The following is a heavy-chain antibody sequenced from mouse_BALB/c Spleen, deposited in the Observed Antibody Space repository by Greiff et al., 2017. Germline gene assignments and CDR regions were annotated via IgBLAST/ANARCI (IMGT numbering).Heavy chain of an antibody. CDR1: GYSITSGYY. Sequence: EVQRVESGPGLVKPSQSLSLTCSVTGYSITSGYYWNWIRQFPGNKLEWMGYISYDGSNNYNPSLKNRISITRDTSKNQFFLELHSVTTEDTATYYYARAPHDYDGMDYWGQGTSVTVSS. V-gene: IGHV3-6*02. CDR2: ISYDGSN. J-gene: IGHJ4*01. CDR3: ARAPHDYDGMDY. D-gene: IGHD2-4*01.